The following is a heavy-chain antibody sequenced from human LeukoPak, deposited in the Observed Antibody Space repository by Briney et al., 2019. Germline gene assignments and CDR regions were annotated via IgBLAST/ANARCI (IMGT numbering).Heavy chain of an antibody. CDR3: ATMVQGIYTYFGS. CDR1: GGSISSYY. D-gene: IGHD3-10*01. J-gene: IGHJ4*02. V-gene: IGHV4-59*01. CDR2: IYYSGST. Sequence: SETLSLTCTVFGGSISSYYWSWIRQPPGRGLEWVGYIYYSGSTNYNPSLKSRVTMSVDTSKNQLSLKLSSVTAAGTAVYYCATMVQGIYTYFGSWGQGNLVAVSS.